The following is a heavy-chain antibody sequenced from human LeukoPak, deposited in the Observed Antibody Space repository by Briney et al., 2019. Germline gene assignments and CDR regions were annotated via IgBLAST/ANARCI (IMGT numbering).Heavy chain of an antibody. CDR2: IKEDGSEK. D-gene: IGHD3-10*01. Sequence: GGSLRLSCAASGFTLSSYWMSWVRQAPGKGLEWVANIKEDGSEKYYVDSVKGRFTISRDNVKNSLYLHVNSLTAEDTAMYYCARDWVAGVPFDAFDIWGQGTMVSVSS. J-gene: IGHJ3*02. CDR3: ARDWVAGVPFDAFDI. CDR1: GFTLSSYW. V-gene: IGHV3-7*03.